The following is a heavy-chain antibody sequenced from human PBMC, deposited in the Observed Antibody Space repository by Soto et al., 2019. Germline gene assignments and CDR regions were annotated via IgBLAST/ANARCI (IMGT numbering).Heavy chain of an antibody. Sequence: VQLVESGGGVVQPGRSLXLSCAXSGXTXXXYAMHXVRQAPGKGLEWVAVVSHDGRNTHYADSVKGRFTISRDSSKNTVSLEMTSLRAEDTAVYYCAKGGRQWLVTXXFNYWGQGALVTVSS. D-gene: IGHD6-19*01. V-gene: IGHV3-30*18. CDR3: AKGGRQWLVTXXFNY. CDR2: VSHDGRNT. J-gene: IGHJ4*02. CDR1: GXTXXXYA.